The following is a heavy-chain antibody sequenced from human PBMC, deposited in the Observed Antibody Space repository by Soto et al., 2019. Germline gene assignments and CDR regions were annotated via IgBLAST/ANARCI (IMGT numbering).Heavy chain of an antibody. J-gene: IGHJ4*02. D-gene: IGHD3-16*01. V-gene: IGHV1-69*01. CDR2: FVPLFGTT. CDR3: AAHGLGVSSPPYFDN. CDR1: GGTFSGYV. Sequence: QLVQSGSEVKKPGSSVKVSCQASGGTFSGYVVTWVRQAPGQGLEWMGEFVPLFGTTNYAQRFSGRITIPAEESTSTAYMELRTLRSDDTAVYYCAAHGLGVSSPPYFDNWGQGTLVTVPS.